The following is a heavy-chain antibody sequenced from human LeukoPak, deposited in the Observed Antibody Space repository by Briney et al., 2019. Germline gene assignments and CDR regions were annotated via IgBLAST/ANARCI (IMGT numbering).Heavy chain of an antibody. CDR2: IIPIFGTA. V-gene: IGHV1-69*13. D-gene: IGHD3-10*01. CDR1: GGTFSSYT. Sequence: ASVTVSCKASGGTFSSYTISWVRQAPGQGLEWMGGIIPIFGTANYAQKFQGRVTITADESTSTVYMELSSLRSEDTAMYYCARGGYYYGSGSLFWSWFDPWGQGTLVTVSS. J-gene: IGHJ5*02. CDR3: ARGGYYYGSGSLFWSWFDP.